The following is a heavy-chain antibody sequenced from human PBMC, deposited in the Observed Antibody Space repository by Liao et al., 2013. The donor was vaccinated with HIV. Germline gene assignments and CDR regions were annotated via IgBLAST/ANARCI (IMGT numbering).Heavy chain of an antibody. D-gene: IGHD3-9*01. J-gene: IGHJ4*02. V-gene: IGHV4-39*07. CDR1: GGSISSSSFY. Sequence: QLQLQESGPGLVKPSETLSLTCTVSGGSISSSSFYWGWIRQPPGKGLEWIGSIYYSGSTYYNPSLKSRVTISVDTSKNQFSLKLSSVTAADTAVYYCARVGILTGSADYWGQGTLVTVSS. CDR2: IYYSGST. CDR3: ARVGILTGSADY.